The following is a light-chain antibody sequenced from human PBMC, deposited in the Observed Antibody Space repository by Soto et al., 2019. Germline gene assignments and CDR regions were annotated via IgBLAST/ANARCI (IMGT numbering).Light chain of an antibody. CDR3: QSYDSSRWV. J-gene: IGLJ3*02. CDR2: GNS. Sequence: QSVLTQPPSVSGAPGQRVTISCTGSSSNIGAGYDVHWYQQLPGTAPKLLIYGNSNRPSGVPDRFSGSKSGTSASLAITGLQAEDEADYYCQSYDSSRWVFGGGTKSPS. V-gene: IGLV1-40*01. CDR1: SSNIGAGYD.